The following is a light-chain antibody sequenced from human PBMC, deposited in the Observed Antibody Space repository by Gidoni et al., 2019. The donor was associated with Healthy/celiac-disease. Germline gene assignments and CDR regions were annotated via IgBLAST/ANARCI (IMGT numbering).Light chain of an antibody. CDR1: QSVSSY. CDR2: DAS. Sequence: EIVLRKSPSTLALSPGERDTLSCRASQSVSSYLAWYQQKPGQAPRRLIYDASNRANGIPARFSGSGSETDFTLTISSLEPEDFAVYYCQQRSNWLTFGGGTKVEIK. CDR3: QQRSNWLT. V-gene: IGKV3-11*01. J-gene: IGKJ4*01.